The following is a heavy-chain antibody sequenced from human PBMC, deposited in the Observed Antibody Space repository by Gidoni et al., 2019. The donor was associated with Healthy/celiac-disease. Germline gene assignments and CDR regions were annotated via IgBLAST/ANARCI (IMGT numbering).Heavy chain of an antibody. Sequence: QVQLQQWGAGLLKPSETLSLTCAVYVGSFSGYYWSWIRQPPGKGLEWIGEINHSGSTNYNPSLKSRVTISVDTSKNQFSLKLSSVTAADTAVYYCASSSILWDCSGGSCYHDFDYWGQGTLVTVSS. J-gene: IGHJ4*02. CDR3: ASSSILWDCSGGSCYHDFDY. CDR1: VGSFSGYY. V-gene: IGHV4-34*01. D-gene: IGHD2-15*01. CDR2: INHSGST.